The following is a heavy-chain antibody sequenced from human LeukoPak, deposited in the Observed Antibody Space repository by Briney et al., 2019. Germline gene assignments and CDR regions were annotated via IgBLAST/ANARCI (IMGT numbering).Heavy chain of an antibody. CDR3: ARDSSGSLHGAFDI. V-gene: IGHV3-53*01. J-gene: IGHJ3*02. CDR2: IYSGGTT. D-gene: IGHD1-26*01. CDR1: GFTVSSNY. Sequence: GGSLRLSCAVSGFTVSSNYMSWVRQAPGKGLEWVSVIYSGGTTFYADSVKGRFSISRDSSKNTLFLQVNSLRAEDTAVYYCARDSSGSLHGAFDIWGRGTMVTVSS.